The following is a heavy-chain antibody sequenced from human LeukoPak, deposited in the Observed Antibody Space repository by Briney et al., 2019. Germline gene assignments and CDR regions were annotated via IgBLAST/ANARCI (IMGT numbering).Heavy chain of an antibody. CDR1: GGSISSSSYY. CDR2: IYYSGST. D-gene: IGHD3-22*01. J-gene: IGHJ5*02. CDR3: ARVVTMMYNWFDP. V-gene: IGHV4-39*07. Sequence: SETLSLTCTVSGGSISSSSYYWDWIRQPPGKGLEWIGSIYYSGSTYYNPSLKSRVTISVDTSKNQFSLKLSSVTAADTAVYYCARVVTMMYNWFDPWGQGTLVTVSS.